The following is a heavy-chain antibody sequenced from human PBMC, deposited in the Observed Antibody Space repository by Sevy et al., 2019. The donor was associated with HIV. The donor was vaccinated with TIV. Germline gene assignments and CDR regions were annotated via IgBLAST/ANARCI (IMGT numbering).Heavy chain of an antibody. CDR3: AKWSSGQWLGGDAFDI. V-gene: IGHV3-23*01. CDR2: ISGSGGST. D-gene: IGHD6-19*01. J-gene: IGHJ3*02. Sequence: GGSLRLSCAASGFTFSSYAMSWVRQAPGKGLEWVSAISGSGGSTYYADSVKGRLTISRDNSKNTLYLQMNSLRAEDTAVYYCAKWSSGQWLGGDAFDIWGQGTMVTVSS. CDR1: GFTFSSYA.